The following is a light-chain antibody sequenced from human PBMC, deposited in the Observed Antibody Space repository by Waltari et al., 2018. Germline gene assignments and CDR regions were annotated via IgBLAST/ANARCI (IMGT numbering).Light chain of an antibody. J-gene: IGKJ2*01. Sequence: DIVMTQSTDSLAVSLGEKATINCKSSQTGLYSDHMNYLGWYQQKPGPPPTLLINWASTRESGVPDRFSGSGSGTDFTLTISSLQAEDVAVYYCQQSFGTPVTFGQGTKVEIK. CDR3: QQSFGTPVT. V-gene: IGKV4-1*01. CDR1: QTGLYSDHMNY. CDR2: WAS.